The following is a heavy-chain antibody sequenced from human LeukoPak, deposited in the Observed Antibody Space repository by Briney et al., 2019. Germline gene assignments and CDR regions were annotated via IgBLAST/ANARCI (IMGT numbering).Heavy chain of an antibody. CDR3: ARDWKGTWDAFDI. CDR2: ISTDSDSI. Sequence: GGSLRLSCAASGFTFSTYNMNWVRQARGKGLEWVSYISTDSDSIYYADSVKGRFTISRDNAKNTLYLQMNSLRAEDTAVYYCARDWKGTWDAFDIWGQGTMVTVSS. J-gene: IGHJ3*02. CDR1: GFTFSTYN. D-gene: IGHD1-7*01. V-gene: IGHV3-21*05.